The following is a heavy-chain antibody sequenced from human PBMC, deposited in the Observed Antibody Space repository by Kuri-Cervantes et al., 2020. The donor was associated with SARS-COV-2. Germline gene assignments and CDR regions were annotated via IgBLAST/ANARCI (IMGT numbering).Heavy chain of an antibody. CDR3: AKDLRLLWFGELLY. CDR2: ISYDGSNK. V-gene: IGHV3-30*18. CDR1: GFTFSSYG. J-gene: IGHJ4*02. D-gene: IGHD3-10*01. Sequence: GESLKISCAASGFTFSSYGMHWVRQAPGKGLEWVAVISYDGSNKYYVDSVKGRFTISRDNSKNTLYLQMNSLRAEDTAVYYCAKDLRLLWFGELLYWGQGTLVTVSS.